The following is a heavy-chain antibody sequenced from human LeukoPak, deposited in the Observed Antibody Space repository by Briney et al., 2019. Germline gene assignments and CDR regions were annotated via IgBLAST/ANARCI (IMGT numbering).Heavy chain of an antibody. CDR1: GYTFTSYG. CDR2: ISAYSGNT. Sequence: GASVKASCKASGYTFTSYGISWVRQAPGQGLEWMGWISAYSGNTNYAQKLQGRVTMTTDTSTSTAYMELRSLRSDDTAVYNCASDITGTTGDYWGQGTLVTVSS. D-gene: IGHD1-7*01. J-gene: IGHJ4*02. V-gene: IGHV1-18*01. CDR3: ASDITGTTGDY.